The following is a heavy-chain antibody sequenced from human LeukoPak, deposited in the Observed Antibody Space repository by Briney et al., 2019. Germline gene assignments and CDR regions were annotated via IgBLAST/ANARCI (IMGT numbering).Heavy chain of an antibody. V-gene: IGHV3-30-3*01. CDR2: ISYDGSNK. Sequence: GGSLRLSCAASGFTFSSYAMHWVRQAPGKGLEWVAVISYDGSNKYYADSVKGRFTISRDNSKNTLYLQMNSLRAEDTAVYYCARVAVAGMPEFDYWGQGTLVTVSS. D-gene: IGHD6-19*01. CDR1: GFTFSSYA. CDR3: ARVAVAGMPEFDY. J-gene: IGHJ4*02.